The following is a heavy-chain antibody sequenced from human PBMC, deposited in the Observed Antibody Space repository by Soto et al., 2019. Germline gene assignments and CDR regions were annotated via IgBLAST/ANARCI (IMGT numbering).Heavy chain of an antibody. V-gene: IGHV3-30-3*01. CDR1: GFTFSNYA. CDR2: ISYDGSNK. D-gene: IGHD3-22*01. J-gene: IGHJ4*02. Sequence: QVQLVESGGGVVQPGRSLRLSCAASGFTFSNYAMHWVRQAPGKGLSWVAVISYDGSNKYYADSVKGRFTISRDNSKNTLVLQMNSLRAEDTAVYYCAREPAYYYDSSGYSVPFGYWGQGTLVTVSS. CDR3: AREPAYYYDSSGYSVPFGY.